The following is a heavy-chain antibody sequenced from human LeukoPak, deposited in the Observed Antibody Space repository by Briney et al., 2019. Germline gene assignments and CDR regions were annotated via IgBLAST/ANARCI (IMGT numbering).Heavy chain of an antibody. CDR1: GFTFSSYS. CDR3: ASSDYDILTGYSQGPAY. D-gene: IGHD3-9*01. CDR2: ISSSSSYI. J-gene: IGHJ4*02. V-gene: IGHV3-21*01. Sequence: GGSLRLSCAASGFTFSSYSMNCVGQAPGKGLEWVSSISSSSSYIYYADSVKGRFTISRDNAKNSLYLQMNSLRAEDTAVYYCASSDYDILTGYSQGPAYWGQGTLVTVSS.